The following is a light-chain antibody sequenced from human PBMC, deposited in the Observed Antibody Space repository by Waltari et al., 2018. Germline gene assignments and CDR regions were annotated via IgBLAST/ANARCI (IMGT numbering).Light chain of an antibody. Sequence: SALTQPRSVSGSPGQPVTISCTGSHPDIGAYNYSSCYQHHPGSAPHLRIYDVNKRPSGVPRRFSGSKSDNTASLTISGLQAEDETDYYCSSYAGGSLFVFGDGTKVTVL. J-gene: IGLJ1*01. CDR3: SSYAGGSLFV. CDR2: DVN. CDR1: HPDIGAYNY. V-gene: IGLV2-11*01.